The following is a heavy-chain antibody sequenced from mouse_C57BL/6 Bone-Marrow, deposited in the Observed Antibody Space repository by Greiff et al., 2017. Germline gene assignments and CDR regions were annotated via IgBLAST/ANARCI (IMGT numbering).Heavy chain of an antibody. J-gene: IGHJ2*01. CDR3: ARSYGSSYGTDY. Sequence: EVKLVESGGDLVKPGGSLKLSCAASGFTFSSYGMSWVRQTPDKRLEWVATISSGGSYTYYPDSVKGRFTISRDNAKNTLYLQMSSLKSEDTAMYYCARSYGSSYGTDYGGQGTTLTVSS. CDR2: ISSGGSYT. V-gene: IGHV5-6*01. CDR1: GFTFSSYG. D-gene: IGHD1-1*01.